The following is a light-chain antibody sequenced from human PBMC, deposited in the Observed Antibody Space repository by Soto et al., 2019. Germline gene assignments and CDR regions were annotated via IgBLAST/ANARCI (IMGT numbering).Light chain of an antibody. V-gene: IGLV2-14*01. CDR3: NSYTISSTLV. CDR2: EVN. Sequence: QSALTQPASVSGSPGQSITISCTGTSSDVGAYNYVSWYQQHPGKAPKLMIYEVNNRPSGVSNRFSGSKSGNTASLTISGLQAEDEAVYYCNSYTISSTLVFGGGTKLTVL. CDR1: SSDVGAYNY. J-gene: IGLJ2*01.